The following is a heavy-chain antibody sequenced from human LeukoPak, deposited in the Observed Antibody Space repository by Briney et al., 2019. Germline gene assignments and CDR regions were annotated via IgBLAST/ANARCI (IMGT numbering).Heavy chain of an antibody. CDR3: VSAPNPFYFDF. CDR1: GGSINNGDLY. D-gene: IGHD2-15*01. CDR2: IYYTGST. J-gene: IGHJ4*02. V-gene: IGHV4-31*03. Sequence: SETLSPTCTVSGGSINNGDLYWSWIRHHPGAGLEWIGNIYYTGSTYYNPSLESRVTISVDTSKNQFSLTLNSVTAADTAVYYCVSAPNPFYFDFWGQGTLVTVSA.